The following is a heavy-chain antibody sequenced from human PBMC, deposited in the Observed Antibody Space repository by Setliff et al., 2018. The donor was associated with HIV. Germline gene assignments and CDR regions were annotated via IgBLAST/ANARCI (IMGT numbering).Heavy chain of an antibody. CDR1: GYSFTSYW. D-gene: IGHD3-16*01. Sequence: PGESLKISCKGSGYSFTSYWIGWVRQMPGKGLEWMGIIYPGDSDTRYSPSFQGQVTISADKSISTACLQWSSLKASDTAMYYCARGNMITFGGVSYYFDYWGQGTLVTVSS. CDR3: ARGNMITFGGVSYYFDY. J-gene: IGHJ4*02. V-gene: IGHV5-51*01. CDR2: IYPGDSDT.